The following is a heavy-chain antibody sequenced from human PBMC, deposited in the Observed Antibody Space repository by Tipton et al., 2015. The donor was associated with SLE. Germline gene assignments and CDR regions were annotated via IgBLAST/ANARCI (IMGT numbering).Heavy chain of an antibody. CDR1: GYTFTGYY. V-gene: IGHV1-2*06. CDR3: ARERVYYYDRSDYLSGNYGLDV. Sequence: QSGAEVKKPGASVKVSCKASGYTFTGYYLHWVRQAPGQGLEWMGRINPDSGGANYAQKFQGRVTMTRDTSISTTYMELSRLRSDDTAVYYCARERVYYYDRSDYLSGNYGLDVWGQGTTVTVSS. CDR2: INPDSGGA. J-gene: IGHJ6*02. D-gene: IGHD3-22*01.